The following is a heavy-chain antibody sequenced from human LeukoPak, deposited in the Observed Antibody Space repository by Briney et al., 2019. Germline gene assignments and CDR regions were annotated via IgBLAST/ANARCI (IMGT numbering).Heavy chain of an antibody. J-gene: IGHJ4*02. D-gene: IGHD5-12*01. V-gene: IGHV3-23*01. CDR2: ISGSGGST. CDR3: AKVGSLVATIAY. CDR1: GFTFSSYG. Sequence: GGTLRLSCAASGFTFSSYGMSWVRQAPGKGLEWVSAISGSGGSTYYADSVKGRFTISRDNSKNTLYLQMNSLRAEDTAVYYCAKVGSLVATIAYWGQGTLVTVSS.